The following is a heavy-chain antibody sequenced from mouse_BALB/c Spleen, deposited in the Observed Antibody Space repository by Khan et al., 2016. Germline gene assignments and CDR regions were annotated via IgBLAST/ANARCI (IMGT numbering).Heavy chain of an antibody. CDR2: IRPGTGST. V-gene: IGHV1-9*01. Sequence: QVQLKQSGAELMKPGASVKISCKATGYTFSRYWIEWVKERPGHGLAWIGEIRPGTGSTNYNEKLKGKATFTAETSSNTAYIQLSSRTSEDSAVYYCARGAYWGRGTLVTVSA. CDR3: ARGAY. J-gene: IGHJ3*01. CDR1: GYTFSRYW.